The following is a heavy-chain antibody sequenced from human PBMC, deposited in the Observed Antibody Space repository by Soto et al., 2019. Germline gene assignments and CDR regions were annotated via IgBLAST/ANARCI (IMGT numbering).Heavy chain of an antibody. Sequence: ALRLSCAASGCTFDDYAMHWVRQAPGKGLEWVSGISWNSGSIGYADSVKGRFTISRDNAKNSLYLQMNSLRAEDTALYYCAKVFYDFWSGYFWFDPWGQGTLVTVSS. J-gene: IGHJ5*02. CDR2: ISWNSGSI. V-gene: IGHV3-9*01. CDR1: GCTFDDYA. CDR3: AKVFYDFWSGYFWFDP. D-gene: IGHD3-3*01.